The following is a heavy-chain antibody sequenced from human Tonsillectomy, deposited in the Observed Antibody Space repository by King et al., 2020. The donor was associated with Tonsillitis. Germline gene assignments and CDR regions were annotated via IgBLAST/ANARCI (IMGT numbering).Heavy chain of an antibody. Sequence: QLQESGPGLVKPSETLSLTCTVSGGSISGRNYYWGWIRQPPGKGLEWIGSISSTGSTYYNPSLKSRLTVSVDMSKNQFSLKLSSVTAADTAVYYCASPPGYCGGGSCPLYYWGPGTLVTVSS. CDR3: ASPPGYCGGGSCPLYY. CDR2: ISSTGST. J-gene: IGHJ4*02. D-gene: IGHD2-15*01. V-gene: IGHV4-39*01. CDR1: GGSISGRNYY.